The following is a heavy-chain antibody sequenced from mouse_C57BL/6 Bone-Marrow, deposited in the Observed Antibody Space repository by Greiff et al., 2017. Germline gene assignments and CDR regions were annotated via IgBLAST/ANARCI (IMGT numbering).Heavy chain of an antibody. V-gene: IGHV1-54*01. J-gene: IGHJ2*01. Sequence: VQLQQSGAELVRPGTSVKVSCKASGYAFTNYLIEWVKQRPGQGLEWIGVINPGCGGTNYNEKFKGKETLTADKSSSTAYIQLSSLTSEDSAVNFCARHHPYFDYWGQGTTLTVSS. CDR3: ARHHPYFDY. CDR1: GYAFTNYL. CDR2: INPGCGGT.